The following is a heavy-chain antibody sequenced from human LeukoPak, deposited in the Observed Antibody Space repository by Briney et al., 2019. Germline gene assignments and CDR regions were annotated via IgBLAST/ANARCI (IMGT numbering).Heavy chain of an antibody. CDR1: GYTFSDYY. D-gene: IGHD2-21*02. CDR2: INPNSGGT. CDR3: ARGVMVTALWSEKWFEF. Sequence: ASVTVSCKASGYTFSDYYMHWVRQAPGQGPEWMGWINPNSGGTNYVQKFQGRVTMTWDTSISTAYMELSRLRFDDTAVYYCARGVMVTALWSEKWFEFWGQGTLVTVSS. J-gene: IGHJ5*01. V-gene: IGHV1-2*02.